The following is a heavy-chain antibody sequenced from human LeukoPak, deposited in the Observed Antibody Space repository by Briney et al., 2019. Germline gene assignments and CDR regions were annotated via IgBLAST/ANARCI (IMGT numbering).Heavy chain of an antibody. CDR1: GGSISSSSYY. V-gene: IGHV4-39*07. CDR3: ARGATTVNNWFDP. D-gene: IGHD4-17*01. J-gene: IGHJ5*02. CDR2: IYYSGST. Sequence: PSETLSLTCTVSGGSISSSSYYWGWIRQPPGKGLEWIGSIYYSGSTYYNPSLKSRVTISVDTSKNQFSLKLSSVTAADTAVYYCARGATTVNNWFDPWGQGTLVTVSS.